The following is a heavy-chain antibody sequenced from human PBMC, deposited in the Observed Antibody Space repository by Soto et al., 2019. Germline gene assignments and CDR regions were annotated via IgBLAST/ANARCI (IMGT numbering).Heavy chain of an antibody. Sequence: QVQLVESGGGVVQPGRSLRLSCAASGFTFSSYGMHWVRQAPGKGLEWVAVISYDGSNKYYADSVKGRFTISRDNSKNTLYLQMNSLRAEDTAVYYWAKDEVGGSYRTFDYWGQGTLVTVSS. CDR2: ISYDGSNK. CDR3: AKDEVGGSYRTFDY. J-gene: IGHJ4*02. CDR1: GFTFSSYG. V-gene: IGHV3-30*18. D-gene: IGHD1-26*01.